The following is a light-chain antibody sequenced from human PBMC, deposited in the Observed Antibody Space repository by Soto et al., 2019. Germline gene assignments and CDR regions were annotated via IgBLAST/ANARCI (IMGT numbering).Light chain of an antibody. V-gene: IGKV1-33*01. CDR1: HDITSY. CDR2: DAS. J-gene: IGKJ3*01. CDR3: QKCDYLPI. Sequence: DIQMTQSPSSLSASVGDRVTITCQASHDITSYLNWYQHKPGKAPKLLIYDASILEAGVPSRFSGSGSGTHFTFTISCLQPEDVATYYCQKCDYLPIFGHGTTVDFK.